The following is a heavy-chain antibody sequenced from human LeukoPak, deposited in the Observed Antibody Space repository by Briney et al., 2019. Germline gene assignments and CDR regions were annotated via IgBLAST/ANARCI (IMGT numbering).Heavy chain of an antibody. CDR3: ARGRIAAAGTDY. CDR2: IYYSGTT. Sequence: KASETLSLTCTVSGGSISSYYWSWIRQPPGKGLEWIGYIYYSGTTNYNPSLKSRVTISVDTSKNQFSLKLSSVTAADTAVYYCARGRIAAAGTDYWGQGTLVTVSS. J-gene: IGHJ4*02. CDR1: GGSISSYY. D-gene: IGHD6-13*01. V-gene: IGHV4-59*12.